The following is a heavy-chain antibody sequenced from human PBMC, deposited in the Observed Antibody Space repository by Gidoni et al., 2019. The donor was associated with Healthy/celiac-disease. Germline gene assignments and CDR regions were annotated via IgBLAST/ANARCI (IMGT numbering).Heavy chain of an antibody. J-gene: IGHJ4*02. V-gene: IGHV3-23*01. CDR1: GFTFSSNA. Sequence: EVQLLESGGGLVQPGGSLRLSCAASGFTFSSNAMSWVRQAAGKGLEWVSAISGSGGSTYYADSVKGRFTISRDNSKNTLYLQMNSLRAEDTAVYYCAKFVVVVAATKTSNDYWGQGTLVTVSS. D-gene: IGHD2-15*01. CDR2: ISGSGGST. CDR3: AKFVVVVAATKTSNDY.